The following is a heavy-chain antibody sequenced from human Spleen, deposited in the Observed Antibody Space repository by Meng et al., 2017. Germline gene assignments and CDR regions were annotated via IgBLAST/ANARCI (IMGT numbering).Heavy chain of an antibody. CDR2: INPDSGGT. V-gene: IGHV1-2*02. J-gene: IGHJ4*02. Sequence: ASVKVSCKASGYIFSDYSMHWVRQAPGQGLEWMGWINPDSGGTNYALRFQGRVTMTRDTSISTAYMELSGLRSDDTAMYYCARDEDISAAGKLFGDYWGQGTLVTVSS. D-gene: IGHD6-13*01. CDR1: GYIFSDYS. CDR3: ARDEDISAAGKLFGDY.